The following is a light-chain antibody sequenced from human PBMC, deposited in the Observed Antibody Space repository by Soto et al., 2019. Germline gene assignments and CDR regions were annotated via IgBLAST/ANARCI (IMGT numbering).Light chain of an antibody. CDR2: KAS. CDR3: QQYKSYPYT. CDR1: QSISSW. Sequence: DIQMTQSPSTLSTSVGDRVTITCRASQSISSWLAWYQQKPGKAPNLLIYKASNLQSGVPSRFSGNGSGTEFTLTISSLQPDDFATYYCQQYKSYPYTFGQGTKLEIK. J-gene: IGKJ2*01. V-gene: IGKV1-5*03.